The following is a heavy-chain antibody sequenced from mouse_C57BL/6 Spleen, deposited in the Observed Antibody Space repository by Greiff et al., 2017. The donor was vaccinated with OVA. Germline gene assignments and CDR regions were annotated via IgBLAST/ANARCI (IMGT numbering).Heavy chain of an antibody. CDR2: IYPRSGNT. J-gene: IGHJ2*01. D-gene: IGHD1-1*01. CDR1: GYTFTSYG. Sequence: VLLLQSGAELARPGASVTLSCKASGYTFTSYGISWVKQRTGQGLEWIGEIYPRSGNTYYNEKFKGKATLTADKSSRTVYMELRSLTSEDSAVYFCARSRYSSSYGYFDCRGQGTTLTGSS. CDR3: ARSRYSSSYGYFDC. V-gene: IGHV1-81*01.